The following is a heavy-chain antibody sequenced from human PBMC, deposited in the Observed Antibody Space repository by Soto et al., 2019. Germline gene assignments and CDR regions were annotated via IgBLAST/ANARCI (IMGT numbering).Heavy chain of an antibody. V-gene: IGHV4-31*03. D-gene: IGHD2-15*01. CDR1: GGSISSDRYY. J-gene: IGHJ5*02. CDR2: IYYSGST. Sequence: PSETLSLTCSVSGGSISSDRYYWSWIRQHPGKGLEWIGYIYYSGSTYYNPSLKSRVTISVDTSKNQFSLKLSSVTAADMAVYYFAKEKRWTNRWWFDRWGQETLVIVSS. CDR3: AKEKRWTNRWWFDR.